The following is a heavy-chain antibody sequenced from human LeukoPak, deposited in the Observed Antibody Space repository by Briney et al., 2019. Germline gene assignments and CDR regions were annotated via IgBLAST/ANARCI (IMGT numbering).Heavy chain of an antibody. V-gene: IGHV4-59*01. CDR2: IYYSGST. CDR1: GCSICSYY. Sequence: KPSETLSFTCTVPGCSICSYYWSWIRQPPGKGLEWIGYIYYSGSTNYNPSLRGRVTISVDTSKNHFSLRMSSVTAADTAVYYCARKSTSWYAPFDSWGQGTLVTVSS. CDR3: ARKSTSWYAPFDS. D-gene: IGHD2-2*01. J-gene: IGHJ4*02.